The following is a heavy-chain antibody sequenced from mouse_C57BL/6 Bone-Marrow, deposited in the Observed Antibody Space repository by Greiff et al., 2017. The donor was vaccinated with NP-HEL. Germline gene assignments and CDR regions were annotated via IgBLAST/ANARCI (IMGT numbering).Heavy chain of an antibody. CDR1: GYTFTEYT. CDR3: ARHGRGGITTRYYAMDY. D-gene: IGHD2-4*01. J-gene: IGHJ4*01. CDR2: FYPGSGSI. Sequence: VQRVESGAELVKPGASVKLSCKASGYTFTEYTIHWVKQRSGQGLEWIGWFYPGSGSIKYNEKFKDKATLTADKSSSTVYMELSRLTSEDSAVYCCARHGRGGITTRYYAMDYWGQGTSVTVSS. V-gene: IGHV1-62-2*01.